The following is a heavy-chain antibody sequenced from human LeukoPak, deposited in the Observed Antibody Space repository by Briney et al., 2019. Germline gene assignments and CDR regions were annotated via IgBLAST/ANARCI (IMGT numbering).Heavy chain of an antibody. Sequence: GGSLRLSCAASGFTFSDYYMSWIRQAPGKGLEWVSYISSSGSTIYYADSVKGRFTISRDNAKNSLYLQMNSLRAEDTAVYYCARDRRCSGGSCYSFYDAFDIWGQGTMVTVSS. CDR2: ISSSGSTI. V-gene: IGHV3-11*01. CDR3: ARDRRCSGGSCYSFYDAFDI. D-gene: IGHD2-15*01. J-gene: IGHJ3*02. CDR1: GFTFSDYY.